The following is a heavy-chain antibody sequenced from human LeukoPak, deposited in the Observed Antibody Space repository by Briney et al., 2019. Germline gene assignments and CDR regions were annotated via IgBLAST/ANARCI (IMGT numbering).Heavy chain of an antibody. D-gene: IGHD1-26*01. J-gene: IGHJ6*02. CDR1: GYTFTSYG. V-gene: IGHV1-18*01. CDR2: ISAYNGNT. CDR3: AADGELGDYGMDV. Sequence: GASVKVSCKASGYTFTSYGISWVRQAPGQGLEWMGWISAYNGNTNYAQKLQGRVTMTTDTSTSTAYMELRSLRSEDTAVYYCAADGELGDYGMDVWGQGTTVTVSS.